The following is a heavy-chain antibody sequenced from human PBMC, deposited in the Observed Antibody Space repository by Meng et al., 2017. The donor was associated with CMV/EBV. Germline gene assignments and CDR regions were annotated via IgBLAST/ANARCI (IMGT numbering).Heavy chain of an antibody. D-gene: IGHD6-6*01. V-gene: IGHV3-64*02. CDR1: GFTFSSYA. CDR2: ISSNGGST. CDR3: ATGQYSSSSRGDGYFDY. Sequence: GGSLRLSWAAPGFTFSSYAMDWVRQAPGKGLEYVSAISSNGGSTYYADSVKGRFTISRDNSKNTLYLQMGSLRAEDMAVYYCATGQYSSSSRGDGYFDYWGQGTLVTVSS. J-gene: IGHJ4*02.